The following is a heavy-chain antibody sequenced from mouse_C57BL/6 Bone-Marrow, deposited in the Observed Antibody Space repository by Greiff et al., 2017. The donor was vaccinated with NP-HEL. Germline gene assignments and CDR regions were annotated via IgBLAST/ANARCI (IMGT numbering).Heavy chain of an antibody. CDR2: IDPSDSYT. J-gene: IGHJ3*01. Sequence: QVQLQQPGAELVRPGTSVKLSCKASGYTFTSYWMHWVKQRPGQGLEWIGVIDPSDSYTNYNQKFKGKATLTVDTSSSTAYMQLSSLTSEDSAVYDCAGDDGYYEAYWGQGTLVTVSA. CDR3: AGDDGYYEAY. V-gene: IGHV1-59*01. D-gene: IGHD2-3*01. CDR1: GYTFTSYW.